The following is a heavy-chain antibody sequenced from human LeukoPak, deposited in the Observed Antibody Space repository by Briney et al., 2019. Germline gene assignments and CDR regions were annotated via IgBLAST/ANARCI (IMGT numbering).Heavy chain of an antibody. J-gene: IGHJ4*02. CDR3: ARAKDGYNSLFGY. Sequence: PGGSLRLSCAASGFTFSSYCMSWVRQAPGKGLEWVAVISYDGSNKYYADSVKGRFTISRDNSKNTLYLQMNSLRAEDTAVYYCARAKDGYNSLFGYWGQGTLVTVSS. CDR1: GFTFSSYC. D-gene: IGHD5-24*01. V-gene: IGHV3-30*03. CDR2: ISYDGSNK.